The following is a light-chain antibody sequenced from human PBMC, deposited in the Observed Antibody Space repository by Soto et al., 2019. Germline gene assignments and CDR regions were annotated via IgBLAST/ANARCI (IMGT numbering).Light chain of an antibody. CDR1: LSVSVY. CDR3: HQRQYWPPIT. J-gene: IGKJ5*01. Sequence: VLTQSPAALSLSPGERATLSCRTSLSVSVYLDWYQQKPGQTPRLLISDASNRATGSPARFSGSGSGTDFTLTISSLEPEDFAVYYCHQRQYWPPITFGQGTRLEIK. V-gene: IGKV3-11*01. CDR2: DAS.